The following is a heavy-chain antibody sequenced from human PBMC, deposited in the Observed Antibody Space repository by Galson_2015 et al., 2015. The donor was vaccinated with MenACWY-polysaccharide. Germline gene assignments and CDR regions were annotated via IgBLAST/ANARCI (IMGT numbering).Heavy chain of an antibody. D-gene: IGHD2-15*01. CDR1: GFTFSSYA. Sequence: SLRLSCAASGFTFSSYAMHWVRQAPGKGLEWVAVISYDGSNKYYADSVKGRFTISRDNSKNTLYLQMNSLRAEDTAVYYCARDKFWGSGGPMDVWGKGTTVTVSS. J-gene: IGHJ6*04. CDR2: ISYDGSNK. V-gene: IGHV3-30-3*01. CDR3: ARDKFWGSGGPMDV.